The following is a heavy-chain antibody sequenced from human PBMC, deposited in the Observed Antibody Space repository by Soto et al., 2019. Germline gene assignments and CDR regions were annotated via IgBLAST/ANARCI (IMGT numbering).Heavy chain of an antibody. CDR1: GFTFRTYG. Sequence: QVQLVESGGGLVQPGRSLRLSCAASGFTFRTYGMHWVRQAPGKGLEWLAVISNNGINKYYADAVKGRFTISRDNSRATLFLQMNSLRGEDTAIYYCAKVIRADSTSSNFYYYSGRDVWGQGTTVTVSS. J-gene: IGHJ6*02. D-gene: IGHD6-6*01. V-gene: IGHV3-30*18. CDR2: ISNNGINK. CDR3: AKVIRADSTSSNFYYYSGRDV.